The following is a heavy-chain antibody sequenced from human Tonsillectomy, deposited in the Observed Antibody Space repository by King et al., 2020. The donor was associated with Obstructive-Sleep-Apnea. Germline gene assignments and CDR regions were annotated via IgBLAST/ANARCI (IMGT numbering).Heavy chain of an antibody. CDR1: GGSISSGDYY. CDR2: IYHSGST. CDR3: ARGYCSSTSCYEGGGFDI. V-gene: IGHV4-30-4*01. D-gene: IGHD2-2*01. Sequence: VQLQESGPGLVKPSQTLSLTCTVSGGSISSGDYYWSWIRQPPGKGLEGIGDIYHSGSTYYNPSLKSRISTSVATPKNKFSLKLSSVTAADTAGYYCARGYCSSTSCYEGGGFDIWGQGTMVTVSS. J-gene: IGHJ3*02.